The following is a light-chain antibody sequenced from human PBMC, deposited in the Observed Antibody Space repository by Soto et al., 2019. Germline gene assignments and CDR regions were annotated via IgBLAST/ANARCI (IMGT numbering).Light chain of an antibody. CDR3: QQFNGYPLT. V-gene: IGKV1-9*01. CDR1: QGISDY. CDR2: GAS. Sequence: DIQLTQSPSFLSASVGDRVTISCRAGQGISDYLAWYQQKPGKAPKLLIYGASTFQSGVPSRFSGSASGTEFTLAISSQQPEDFATHCCQQFNGYPLTFGGGTKLEIK. J-gene: IGKJ4*01.